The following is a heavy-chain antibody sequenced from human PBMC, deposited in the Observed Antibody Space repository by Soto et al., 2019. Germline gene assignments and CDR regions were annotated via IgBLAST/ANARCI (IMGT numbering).Heavy chain of an antibody. J-gene: IGHJ5*02. CDR3: ARGRAVTHFYSSGRNWFDP. CDR2: INPNSGGT. Sequence: ASVKVSCKASGYTFTGYYMHWVRQAPGQGLEWMGWINPNSGGTNYAQKFQGRVTMTRDTSISTAYMELSRLRSDDTAVYYCARGRAVTHFYSSGRNWFDPWGQGTLVTVSS. V-gene: IGHV1-2*02. D-gene: IGHD6-19*01. CDR1: GYTFTGYY.